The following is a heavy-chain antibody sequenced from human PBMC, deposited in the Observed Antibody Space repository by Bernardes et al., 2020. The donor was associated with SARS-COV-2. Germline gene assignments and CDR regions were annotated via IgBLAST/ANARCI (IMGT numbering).Heavy chain of an antibody. Sequence: ASVKVSCKASGYTFTGYYMHWVRQAPGQGLEWMGWINPNSGGTNYAQKFQGRVTMTRDTSISTAYMELSRLRSDDTAVYYCAREGTRFLEWLLSYNWFDPWGQGTLVTVSS. J-gene: IGHJ5*02. CDR2: INPNSGGT. CDR1: GYTFTGYY. V-gene: IGHV1-2*02. CDR3: AREGTRFLEWLLSYNWFDP. D-gene: IGHD3-3*01.